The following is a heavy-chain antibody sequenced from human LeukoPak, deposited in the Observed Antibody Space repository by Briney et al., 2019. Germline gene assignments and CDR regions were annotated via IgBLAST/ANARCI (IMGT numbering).Heavy chain of an antibody. Sequence: GGSLRLSCAASGFTFSNYAMSWVRQAPGKGREWVSTLSGSGDNTYYADSVKGRFTISRDNSRNTLYLQMNSLRAEDTAVYYCAKDEGNWNYNLASQTYDWGQGTLVTVSS. CDR3: AKDEGNWNYNLASQTYD. D-gene: IGHD1-7*01. J-gene: IGHJ4*02. CDR2: LSGSGDNT. CDR1: GFTFSNYA. V-gene: IGHV3-23*01.